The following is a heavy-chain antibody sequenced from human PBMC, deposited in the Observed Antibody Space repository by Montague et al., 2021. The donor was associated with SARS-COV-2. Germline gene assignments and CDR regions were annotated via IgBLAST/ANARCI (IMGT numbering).Heavy chain of an antibody. D-gene: IGHD2/OR15-2a*01. Sequence: SLRLSCAASGFTFSSYAMHWVRQAPGKGLEWVAVISYDGSNKYYADSVKGRFTISRDNSKNTLYLQMNSLRAEDTAEYYCARTLLDYYGMDVWGQGTTVTVSS. J-gene: IGHJ6*02. V-gene: IGHV3-30-3*01. CDR1: GFTFSSYA. CDR3: ARTLLDYYGMDV. CDR2: ISYDGSNK.